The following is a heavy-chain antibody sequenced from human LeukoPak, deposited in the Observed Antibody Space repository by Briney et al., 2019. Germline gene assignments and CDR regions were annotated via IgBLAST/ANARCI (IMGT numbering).Heavy chain of an antibody. D-gene: IGHD2-21*02. V-gene: IGHV3-30-3*01. Sequence: PGGSLRLSCSAPGFTVSSNYMSWVRQAPGKGLEWVALVSHDGSNRYYADSVKGRFTISRDNSKNTLYLQMNSLRAEDTAVYYCASTYCGGDCYHSAEYFQHWGQGTLVTVSS. CDR2: VSHDGSNR. CDR1: GFTVSSNY. J-gene: IGHJ1*01. CDR3: ASTYCGGDCYHSAEYFQH.